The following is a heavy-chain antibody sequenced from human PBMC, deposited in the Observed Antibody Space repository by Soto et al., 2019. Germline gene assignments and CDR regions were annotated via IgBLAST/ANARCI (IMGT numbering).Heavy chain of an antibody. V-gene: IGHV4-59*01. CDR1: GGSISSYY. D-gene: IGHD6-19*01. CDR3: ARVSSGWSWYYYYGMDV. CDR2: IYYSGST. Sequence: SETLSLTCTVSGGSISSYYWSWIRQPPGKGLEWIGYIYYSGSTNYNPSLKSRVTISVDTSKNQFSLKLSSVTAADTAVYYCARVSSGWSWYYYYGMDVWGQGTTVTVSS. J-gene: IGHJ6*02.